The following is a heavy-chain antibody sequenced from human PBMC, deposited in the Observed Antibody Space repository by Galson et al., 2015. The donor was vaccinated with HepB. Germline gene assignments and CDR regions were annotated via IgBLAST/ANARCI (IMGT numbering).Heavy chain of an antibody. J-gene: IGHJ6*02. D-gene: IGHD1-14*01. CDR3: ARDPLRSYYYGMDV. CDR1: GFTFSSYG. CDR2: IWYDGSNK. Sequence: SLRLSCAASGFTFSSYGMHWVRQAPGKGLEWVAVIWYDGSNKYYADSVKGRFTISRDNSKNTLYLQMNSLRAEDTAVYYCARDPLRSYYYGMDVWGQGTTVTVSS. V-gene: IGHV3-33*08.